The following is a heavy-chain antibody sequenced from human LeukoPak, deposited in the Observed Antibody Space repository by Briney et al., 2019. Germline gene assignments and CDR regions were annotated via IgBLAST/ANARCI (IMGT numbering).Heavy chain of an antibody. V-gene: IGHV4-59*12. CDR1: GGSISSYY. Sequence: PSETLSLTCTVSGGSISSYYWSWIRQPPGKGLEWIGYIYYSGSTYYNPSLKSRVTISVDTSKNQFSLKLSSVTAADTAVYYCASTRARLRGGYYFDYWGQGTLVTVSS. D-gene: IGHD5-12*01. J-gene: IGHJ4*02. CDR2: IYYSGST. CDR3: ASTRARLRGGYYFDY.